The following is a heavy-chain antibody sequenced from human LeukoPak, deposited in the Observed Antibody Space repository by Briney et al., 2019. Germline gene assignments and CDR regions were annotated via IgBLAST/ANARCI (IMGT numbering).Heavy chain of an antibody. CDR1: GGSISSSSYC. D-gene: IGHD6-19*01. J-gene: IGHJ3*02. CDR2: IYYSGST. CDR3: ARWGRAIAVAGTSAFDI. Sequence: MASETLSLTCTVSGGSISSSSYCWGWIRQPPGKGLEWIGSIYYSGSTYYNPSLKSRVTISVDTSKNQFSLKLSSVTAADTAVYYCARWGRAIAVAGTSAFDIWGQGIMVTVSS. V-gene: IGHV4-39*01.